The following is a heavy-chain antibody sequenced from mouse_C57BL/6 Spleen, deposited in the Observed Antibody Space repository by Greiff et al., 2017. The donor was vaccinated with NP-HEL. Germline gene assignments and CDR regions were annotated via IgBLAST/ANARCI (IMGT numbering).Heavy chain of an antibody. CDR3: ARSYYGSLSWYFDV. D-gene: IGHD1-1*01. CDR2: IYPGSGST. J-gene: IGHJ1*03. V-gene: IGHV1-55*01. CDR1: GYTFTSYW. Sequence: QVQLQQPGAELVKPGASVKMSCKASGYTFTSYWITWVKQRPGQGLEWIGDIYPGSGSTNYNEKFKRKATLTVDTSSSTAYMQLSSLTSEDSAVYYCARSYYGSLSWYFDVWGTGTTVTVSS.